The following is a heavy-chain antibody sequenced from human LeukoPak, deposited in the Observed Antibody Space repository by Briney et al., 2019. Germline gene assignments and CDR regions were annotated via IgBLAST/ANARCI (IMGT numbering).Heavy chain of an antibody. CDR3: ARDQGLSIAVAGTVARNFDY. CDR2: IGTGGDT. Sequence: GGSLRLSCAAAGFAFSSYALHWVRRAPGKGLEWVSAIGTGGDTYYADSVMGRFTISRDNAKKSLYLHMNSLIAEDMAVYYCARDQGLSIAVAGTVARNFDYWGQGTLVTVSS. J-gene: IGHJ4*02. CDR1: GFAFSSYA. D-gene: IGHD6-19*01. V-gene: IGHV3-47*01.